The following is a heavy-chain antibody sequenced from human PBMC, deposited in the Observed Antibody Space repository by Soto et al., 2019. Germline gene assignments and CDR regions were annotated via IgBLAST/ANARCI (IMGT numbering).Heavy chain of an antibody. Sequence: GGSLRLSCAASGFTFSSYAMNWVRQAPGKGLEWVSAISGSGGSTYYADSVKGRFTISRDNSKNTLYLQVNSLRAEDTAVYHCAKPYSSSWYYFDNWGQGTLVTVSS. D-gene: IGHD6-13*01. V-gene: IGHV3-23*01. CDR2: ISGSGGST. CDR3: AKPYSSSWYYFDN. CDR1: GFTFSSYA. J-gene: IGHJ4*02.